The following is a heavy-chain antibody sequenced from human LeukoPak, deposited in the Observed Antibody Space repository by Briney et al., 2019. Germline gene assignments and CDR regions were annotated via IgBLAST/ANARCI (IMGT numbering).Heavy chain of an antibody. CDR2: IYYSGST. Sequence: SETLSLTCTVSGGSISSSSYYWGWIRQPPGKGLEWIGGIYYSGSTYYNPSLKSRVTISVDTSKNQFSLKLSSVTAADTAVYYCARSKVFGYMDVWGKGTTVTISS. D-gene: IGHD3-16*01. CDR3: ARSKVFGYMDV. J-gene: IGHJ6*03. CDR1: GGSISSSSYY. V-gene: IGHV4-39*01.